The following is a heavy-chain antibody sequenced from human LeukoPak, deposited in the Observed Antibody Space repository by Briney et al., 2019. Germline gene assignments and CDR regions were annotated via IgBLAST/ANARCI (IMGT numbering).Heavy chain of an antibody. J-gene: IGHJ4*02. D-gene: IGHD3-22*01. CDR1: GFTSSDYY. Sequence: PGGSLRLSCAASGFTSSDYYMSWIRKAPGKGLEWVSYISSSGSTIYYADSVRGRFTISRDNAKNSLYLQMNSLRAEDTAVYYCARDHRAGLNFDYWGQGTLVTVSS. V-gene: IGHV3-11*01. CDR3: ARDHRAGLNFDY. CDR2: ISSSGSTI.